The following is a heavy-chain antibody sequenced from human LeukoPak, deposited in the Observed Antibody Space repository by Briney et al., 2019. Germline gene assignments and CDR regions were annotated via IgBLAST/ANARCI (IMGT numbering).Heavy chain of an antibody. Sequence: GGSLRLSCAASGFTFTSYAMHWVRQAPGKGLEWVAVISYDGSNKYYADSLKGRFTISRHNSKNTLYLQMNSLRAEDTAVYYCARGAEALYLPGFDYWGQGTLVTVSP. J-gene: IGHJ4*02. CDR2: ISYDGSNK. CDR3: ARGAEALYLPGFDY. D-gene: IGHD2/OR15-2a*01. CDR1: GFTFTSYA. V-gene: IGHV3-30-3*01.